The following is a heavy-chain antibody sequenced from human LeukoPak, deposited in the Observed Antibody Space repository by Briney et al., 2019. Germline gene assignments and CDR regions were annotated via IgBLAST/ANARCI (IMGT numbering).Heavy chain of an antibody. V-gene: IGHV4-4*07. D-gene: IGHD5-12*01. CDR3: SRGGGYGDY. CDR1: GASITSFY. J-gene: IGHJ4*02. CDR2: IHTNGGT. Sequence: SETLSLTCTVSGASITSFYYNWIRQPAGKGLEWIGRIHTNGGTDYRPSLNSRITMSVDTSKKRISLKLTSVTAADTAVYFCSRGGGYGDYWGQGILVTVSS.